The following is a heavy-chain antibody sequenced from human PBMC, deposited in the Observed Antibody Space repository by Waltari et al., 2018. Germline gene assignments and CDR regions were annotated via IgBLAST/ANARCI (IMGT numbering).Heavy chain of an antibody. V-gene: IGHV3-48*03. CDR2: ISSSGSTI. CDR1: GFTFSSYE. D-gene: IGHD3-22*01. CDR3: ARALDYYDSSGYYDGNY. J-gene: IGHJ4*02. Sequence: EVQLVESGGGLVQPGGSLRLSCAATGFTFSSYEMNWVRQAPGKGLEWVSYISSSGSTIYYADSVKGRFTISRDNAKNSLYRQMNSLRAEDTAVYYCARALDYYDSSGYYDGNYWGQGTLVTVSS.